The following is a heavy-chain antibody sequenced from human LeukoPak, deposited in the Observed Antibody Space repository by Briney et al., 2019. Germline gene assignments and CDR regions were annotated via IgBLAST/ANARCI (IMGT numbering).Heavy chain of an antibody. CDR3: ASTAVWSYGFDY. V-gene: IGHV4-30-4*08. Sequence: SETLSLTCTVSGGAISSGDYYWTWIRQPPGKGLEWIGYIYYSGTTYYNPSLESRVTISGDTSKNQFSLKLSSVTAADTAVYYCASTAVWSYGFDYWGQGTLVTVSS. J-gene: IGHJ4*02. CDR2: IYYSGTT. CDR1: GGAISSGDYY. D-gene: IGHD3-16*01.